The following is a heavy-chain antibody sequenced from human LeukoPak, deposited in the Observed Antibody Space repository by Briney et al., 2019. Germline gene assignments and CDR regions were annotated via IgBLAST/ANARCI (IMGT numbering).Heavy chain of an antibody. CDR3: AREWVRYNGNDANYYYYMDV. J-gene: IGHJ6*03. CDR1: GFTFSSYS. V-gene: IGHV3-21*01. Sequence: PGGSLRLSCAASGFTFSSYSMNWVRQAPGKGLEWVSSISSSSSYIYYADSVKGRFTISRDNAKNSLYLQMNSLRAEDTAVDYCAREWVRYNGNDANYYYYMDVWGKGTTVTVSS. D-gene: IGHD1-20*01. CDR2: ISSSSSYI.